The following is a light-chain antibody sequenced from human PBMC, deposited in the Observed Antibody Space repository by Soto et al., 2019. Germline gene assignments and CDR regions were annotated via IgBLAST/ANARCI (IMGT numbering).Light chain of an antibody. V-gene: IGLV2-14*03. CDR3: SSFRTGTVYV. CDR1: ISDVGGYNY. J-gene: IGLJ1*01. CDR2: DVS. Sequence: QSALTQPASVSGSPGQSITISCTGTISDVGGYNYVSWYQLHPGKAPRLMIFDVSNRPSGVSNRFSGSKSGNTASLSISGLQAEDEADYYCSSFRTGTVYVFGTGTKLTVL.